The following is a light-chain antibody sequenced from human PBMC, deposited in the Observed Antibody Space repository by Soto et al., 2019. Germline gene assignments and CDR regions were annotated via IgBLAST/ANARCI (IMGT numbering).Light chain of an antibody. CDR2: WAS. CDR1: QSVLYSSNNKNY. CDR3: QQYYSTPPKT. J-gene: IGKJ1*01. V-gene: IGKV4-1*01. Sequence: DIVMTQSPDSLAVSLGERATINCKSSQSVLYSSNNKNYLAWYQQKPGQPPKLLIYWASIRESGVPDRFSGSGSGTDFTLTISSLQAEDVAVYYCQQYYSTPPKTFGQGTKVEIK.